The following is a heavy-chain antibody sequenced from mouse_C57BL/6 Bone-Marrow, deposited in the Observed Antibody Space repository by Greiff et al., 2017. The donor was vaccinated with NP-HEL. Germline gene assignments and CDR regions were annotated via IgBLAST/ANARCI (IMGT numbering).Heavy chain of an antibody. V-gene: IGHV6-6*01. J-gene: IGHJ4*01. D-gene: IGHD2-13*01. CDR2: IRNKANNHAT. CDR3: TYGDFYYAMDY. CDR1: GFTFSDAW. Sequence: EVHLVESGGGLVRPGGSMKLSCAASGFTFSDAWMDWVRQSPEKGLEWVAEIRNKANNHATYYAESVKGRFTISRDDSKSSVYLQMNSLRAEDTGIYYCTYGDFYYAMDYWGQGTSVTVSS.